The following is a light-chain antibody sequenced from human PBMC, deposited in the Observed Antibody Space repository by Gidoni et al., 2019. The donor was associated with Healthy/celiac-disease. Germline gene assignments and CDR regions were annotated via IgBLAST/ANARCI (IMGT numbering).Light chain of an antibody. CDR1: QSVSSN. V-gene: IGKV3-15*01. CDR3: QQYNTRPGT. J-gene: IGKJ3*01. Sequence: EIVMTQSPATLSVSPGERATLSCRASQSVSSNLAWYQQKPGQAPRLLIYGASTRATGIPARFSGSGSGTEFTLTISSLQSEDFAVYYCQQYNTRPGTFXPXTKVDIK. CDR2: GAS.